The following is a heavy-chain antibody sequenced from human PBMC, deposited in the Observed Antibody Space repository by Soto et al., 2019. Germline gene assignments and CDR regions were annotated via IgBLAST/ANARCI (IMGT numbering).Heavy chain of an antibody. CDR1: GFTFSSNA. V-gene: IGHV3-23*01. CDR3: AQDPLAARFFDY. D-gene: IGHD6-6*01. CDR2: ISGSGGST. Sequence: EVQLLESGGGLVQPGGSLRLSCAASGFTFSSNAMSWVRQAPGKGLEWVSAISGSGGSTYYADSVKGRFTISRDNSKNTLYLQMNSLRAEDTAVYYCAQDPLAARFFDYWGQGTLVTVSS. J-gene: IGHJ4*02.